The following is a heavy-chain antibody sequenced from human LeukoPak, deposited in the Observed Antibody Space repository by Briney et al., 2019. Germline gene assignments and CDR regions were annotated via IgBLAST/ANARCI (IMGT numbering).Heavy chain of an antibody. J-gene: IGHJ6*02. CDR3: AREVGATTLGVYYYYGMDV. CDR2: ISSSSSYI. V-gene: IGHV3-21*01. Sequence: GGSLRLSRAASGFTFSSYSMNWVRQAPGKGLEWVSSISSSSSYIYYADSVKGRFTISRDNAKNSLYLQMNSLRAEDTAVYYCAREVGATTLGVYYYYGMDVWGQGTTVTVSS. D-gene: IGHD1-26*01. CDR1: GFTFSSYS.